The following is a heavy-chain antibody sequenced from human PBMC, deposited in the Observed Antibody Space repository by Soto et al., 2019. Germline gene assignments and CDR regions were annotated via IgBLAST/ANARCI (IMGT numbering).Heavy chain of an antibody. J-gene: IGHJ6*02. V-gene: IGHV4-30-4*08. CDR2: VYYSGTT. CDR1: GASINNNDYY. D-gene: IGHD1-1*01. CDR3: ARGRDEYKLGNV. Sequence: PSETLSLTCTVSGASINNNDYYWSWIRQTPGKGLEWIGYVYYSGTTDYIPSLKSRLSMSIDKSQNRFTLKLNSVTAADTAIYYCARGRDEYKLGNVWGHGTTVTVSS.